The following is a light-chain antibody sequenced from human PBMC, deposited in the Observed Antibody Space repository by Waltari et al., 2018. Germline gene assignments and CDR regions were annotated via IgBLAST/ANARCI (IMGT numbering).Light chain of an antibody. CDR1: SSDVGKYNL. Sequence: QSALTQPASVSGSPGQSLTISCTGTSSDVGKYNLVSWYQQHPGKVPKVRIYEVTKRPSGVSNRFSGSKSGNTASLTISGLQAEDEADYYCCSYAGSGIVIFGGGTKLTVL. J-gene: IGLJ2*01. CDR3: CSYAGSGIVI. V-gene: IGLV2-23*02. CDR2: EVT.